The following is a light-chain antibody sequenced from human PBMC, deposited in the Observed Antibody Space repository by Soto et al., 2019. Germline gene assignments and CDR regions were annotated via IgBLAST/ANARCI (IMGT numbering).Light chain of an antibody. V-gene: IGKV3-20*01. Sequence: LKQAAGTLSLNQGEKATLSCRDSQSVSTGYSAWYQQKPGQAPRLRIYSAVSRATGIPDRFSGSGSGTDFTLTIIRLEPEDFATYYCQQANSFPLTFGGRTKV. J-gene: IGKJ4*01. CDR1: QSVSTGY. CDR2: SAV. CDR3: QQANSFPLT.